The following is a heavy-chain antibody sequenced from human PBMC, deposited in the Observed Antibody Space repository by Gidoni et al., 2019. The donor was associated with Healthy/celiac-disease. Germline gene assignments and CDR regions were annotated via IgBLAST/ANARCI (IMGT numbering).Heavy chain of an antibody. CDR3: ASRRRDGYNSGEDY. J-gene: IGHJ4*02. CDR1: GGTFTSYA. Sequence: QVQLVQSGAEVKKPGSSVKVSCKASGGTFTSYAISWVRQAPGQGLEWMGGIIPIFGTANYAQKCQGRVTITADESTSTAYMGLSSLRSEDTAVYYCASRRRDGYNSGEDYWGQGTLVTVSS. V-gene: IGHV1-69*01. CDR2: IIPIFGTA. D-gene: IGHD2-15*01.